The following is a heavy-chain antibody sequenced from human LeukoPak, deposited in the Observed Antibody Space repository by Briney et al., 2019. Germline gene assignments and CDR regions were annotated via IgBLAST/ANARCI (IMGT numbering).Heavy chain of an antibody. CDR2: MNPNSGNT. V-gene: IGHV1-8*01. D-gene: IGHD3-10*01. CDR1: GYTFTSYD. Sequence: GASVKVSCKASGYTFTSYDINWVRQATGQGLEWMGWMNPNSGNTGYAQKFQGRVTMTRNTSISTAYMELSSLRSEDTAVYYCARGSPVTFGIDYWGQGTLVTVSS. J-gene: IGHJ4*02. CDR3: ARGSPVTFGIDY.